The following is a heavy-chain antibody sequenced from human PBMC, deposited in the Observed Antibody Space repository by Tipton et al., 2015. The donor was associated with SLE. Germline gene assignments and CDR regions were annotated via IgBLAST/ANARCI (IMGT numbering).Heavy chain of an antibody. CDR1: GGSFGTYY. V-gene: IGHV4-34*01. D-gene: IGHD1-26*01. CDR2: INHSGST. Sequence: TLSLTCAVYGGSFGTYYWSWIRQPPEKGLEWIGEINHSGSTNYNPSLKSRVTISVDTSKNQFSLKLSSVTAADTAVYYCARGGWELRVYYYYYMDVWGKGTTVTVSS. CDR3: ARGGWELRVYYYYYMDV. J-gene: IGHJ6*03.